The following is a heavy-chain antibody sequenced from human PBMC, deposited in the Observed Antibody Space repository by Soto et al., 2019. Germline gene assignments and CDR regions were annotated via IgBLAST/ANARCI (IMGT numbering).Heavy chain of an antibody. D-gene: IGHD3-10*01. J-gene: IGHJ6*02. V-gene: IGHV1-46*01. Sequence: ASVKVSCKASGYTFTSYYMHWVRQAPGQGLEWMGIINPSGGSTSYAQKFQGRVTMTRDTSTSTVYMELSSLRSEDTAVYYCARGAPLTMVRGVIGLYYYGMDVWGQGTTVTVSS. CDR1: GYTFTSYY. CDR3: ARGAPLTMVRGVIGLYYYGMDV. CDR2: INPSGGST.